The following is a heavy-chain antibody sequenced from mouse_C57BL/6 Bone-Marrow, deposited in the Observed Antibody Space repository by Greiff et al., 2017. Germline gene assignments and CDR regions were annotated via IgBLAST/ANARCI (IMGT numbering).Heavy chain of an antibody. V-gene: IGHV1-82*01. Sequence: VQLQQSGPELVKPGASVKISCKASGYAISSSWMNWVKQRPGKGLEWIGRIYPGDGNTNYNGKFKGKATLTADKSSSTAYMQLSSLTSEDSAVYFCARDYYGSSLYYAMDYWGQGTSVTVSS. CDR1: GYAISSSW. CDR2: IYPGDGNT. CDR3: ARDYYGSSLYYAMDY. D-gene: IGHD1-1*01. J-gene: IGHJ4*01.